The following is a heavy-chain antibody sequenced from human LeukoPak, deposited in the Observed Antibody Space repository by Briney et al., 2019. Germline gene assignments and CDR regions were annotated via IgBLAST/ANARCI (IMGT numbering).Heavy chain of an antibody. CDR3: ANPRYDSSGYYYVD. Sequence: ASVKVSCKASGYTFIDYTMHWLRQAPGQRLDWMGWINGGSGNTKYSPEFQGRVTITRDTSASTGYMELSSLRSEDTAVYYCANPRYDSSGYYYVDWGQGALVTVSS. CDR2: INGGSGNT. J-gene: IGHJ4*02. D-gene: IGHD3-22*01. CDR1: GYTFIDYT. V-gene: IGHV1-3*01.